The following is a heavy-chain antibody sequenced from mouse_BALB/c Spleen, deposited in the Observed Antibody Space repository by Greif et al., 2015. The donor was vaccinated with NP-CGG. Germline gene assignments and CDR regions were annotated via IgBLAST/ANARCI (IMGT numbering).Heavy chain of an antibody. J-gene: IGHJ2*01. D-gene: IGHD1-2*01. CDR1: GFTFSSYA. V-gene: IGHV5-9-3*01. CDR2: ISSGGSYT. CDR3: AKHGYGTYFDY. Sequence: DVKLQESGGGLVKPGGSLKLSCAASGFTFSSYAMSWVRQTPEKRLEWVATISSGGSYTYYPDSVKGRFTISRDNAKNTLYLQMSSLRSEDTAMYYCAKHGYGTYFDYWGQGTTLTVSS.